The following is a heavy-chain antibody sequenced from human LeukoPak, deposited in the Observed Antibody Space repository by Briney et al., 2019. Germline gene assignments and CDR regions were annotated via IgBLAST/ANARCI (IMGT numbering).Heavy chain of an antibody. CDR1: GGSISGSDYY. CDR3: ARLPLTYYFDQ. Sequence: LETLSLTCTVSGGSISGSDYYWGWVRQAPGKGLEWIGSINHGGSTYHNLSLNSRFTISVHTSKNQFSLRLSSVTAADTAVYYCARLPLTYYFDQWGQGTLVTVSS. CDR2: INHGGST. D-gene: IGHD4/OR15-4a*01. V-gene: IGHV4-39*01. J-gene: IGHJ4*02.